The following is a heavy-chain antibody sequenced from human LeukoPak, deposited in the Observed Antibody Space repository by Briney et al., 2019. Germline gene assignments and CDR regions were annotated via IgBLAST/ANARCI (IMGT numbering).Heavy chain of an antibody. J-gene: IGHJ5*02. CDR1: GGSISSYY. CDR2: IYTSGST. Sequence: PSETLSLTCTVSGGSISSYYWSWIRQPAGKGLVWVGRIYTSGSTNYNPSLKSRFTISVDTSKNQFSLKLSSVTAADTAVYYCARGTVTTFYWFDPWGQGTLVTVSS. CDR3: ARGTVTTFYWFDP. D-gene: IGHD4-11*01. V-gene: IGHV4-4*07.